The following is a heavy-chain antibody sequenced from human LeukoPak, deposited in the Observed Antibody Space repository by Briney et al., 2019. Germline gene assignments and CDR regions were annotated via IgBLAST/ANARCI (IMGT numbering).Heavy chain of an antibody. CDR2: INGGGNTT. CDR1: GFPFSSFA. V-gene: IGHV3-23*01. J-gene: IGHJ6*03. Sequence: PGGSLRLSCAASGFPFSSFAMGWVRQSPGKGLEWLSTINGGGNTTFYSDSVKGRFTISRDNSKNTLYLHMDSLRPDDTATYYCTKELHVAVAVADYYYFYMDGCGRGTAVTVSS. CDR3: TKELHVAVAVADYYYFYMDG. D-gene: IGHD6-19*01.